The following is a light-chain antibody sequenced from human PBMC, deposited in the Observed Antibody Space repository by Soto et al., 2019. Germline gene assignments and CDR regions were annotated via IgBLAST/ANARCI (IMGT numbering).Light chain of an antibody. V-gene: IGKV3-20*01. CDR1: QSISSSF. CDR3: QHYGSSPPVT. Sequence: EIVLTQSPGTLSLSPGERATLSCRASQSISSSFLAWYQQKPGQAPRLLIYGASTRATGIPDRFSGSGSGTDFTLTISRLAPEDFAVYYCQHYGSSPPVTFGQGTKVDIK. J-gene: IGKJ1*01. CDR2: GAS.